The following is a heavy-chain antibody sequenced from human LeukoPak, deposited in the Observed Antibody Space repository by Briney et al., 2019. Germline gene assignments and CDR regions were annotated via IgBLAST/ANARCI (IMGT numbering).Heavy chain of an antibody. CDR1: GFTFDDYA. J-gene: IGHJ4*02. CDR3: AKDGLGCSSTSCYPDYFDY. D-gene: IGHD2-2*01. Sequence: GGSLRLSCAASGFTFDDYAMHWVRQAPGKGLEWVSGISRSGGSKYYADSVKGRFTISRDNSKNTLYVQMNSLRAEDTAVYYCAKDGLGCSSTSCYPDYFDYWGQGTLVTVSS. V-gene: IGHV3-23*01. CDR2: ISRSGGSK.